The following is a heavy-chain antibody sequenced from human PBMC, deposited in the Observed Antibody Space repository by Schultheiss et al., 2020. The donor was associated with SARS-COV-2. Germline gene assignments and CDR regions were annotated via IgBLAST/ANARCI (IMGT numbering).Heavy chain of an antibody. CDR1: GFTFTTYA. J-gene: IGHJ4*02. CDR2: ISSSSSYI. CDR3: AREIAAAGFDY. V-gene: IGHV3-21*01. D-gene: IGHD6-13*01. Sequence: GGSLRLSCAASGFTFTTYAMSWVRQAPGKGLEWVSSISSSSSYIYYADSVKGRFTISRDNAKNSLYLQMNSLRAEDTAVYYCAREIAAAGFDYWGQGTLVTVSS.